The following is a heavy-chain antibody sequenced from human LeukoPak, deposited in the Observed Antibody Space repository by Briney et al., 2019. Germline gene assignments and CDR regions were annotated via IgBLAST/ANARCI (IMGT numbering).Heavy chain of an antibody. J-gene: IGHJ4*02. CDR2: IYASAST. CDR3: ARAGANGIETAGSLRY. V-gene: IGHV4-4*07. CDR1: GGSISTYS. D-gene: IGHD6-13*01. Sequence: PSETLSLTCTVSGGSISTYSWSWIRQPAGKRLEWIGRIYASASTNYNPSLKSRVTISVDTSKTQFSLRLSSVTAADTAVYYCARAGANGIETAGSLRYWGQGTLVTVSS.